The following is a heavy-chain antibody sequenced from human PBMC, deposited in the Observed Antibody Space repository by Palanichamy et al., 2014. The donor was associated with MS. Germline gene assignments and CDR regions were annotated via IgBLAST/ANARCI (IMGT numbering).Heavy chain of an antibody. V-gene: IGHV3-23*01. J-gene: IGHJ6*02. CDR2: ISGSGGST. CDR3: ADTRNYYYVMDV. Sequence: EVQLLESGGGLVQPGGSLRLSCAASGFTFSSYAMSWVRQAPGKGLEWVSAISGSGGSTYYADSVKGRFAISRDNSKNTLYLQMNSLRAEDTAVYYCADTRNYYYVMDVWGQGTTVTVSS. CDR1: GFTFSSYA.